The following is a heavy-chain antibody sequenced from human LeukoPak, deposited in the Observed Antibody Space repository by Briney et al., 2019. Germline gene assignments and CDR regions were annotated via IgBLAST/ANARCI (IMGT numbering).Heavy chain of an antibody. J-gene: IGHJ4*02. CDR2: IYTSGST. Sequence: SETLSLTCTVSGGSISSYYWSWIRQPAGKGLEWIGRIYTSGSTNYNPSLKSRVTMSVDTSKNQFSLKLSSVTAAGTAVYYCASLAENRKWYYFDYWGQGTLVTVSS. CDR3: ASLAENRKWYYFDY. CDR1: GGSISSYY. V-gene: IGHV4-4*07. D-gene: IGHD2-15*01.